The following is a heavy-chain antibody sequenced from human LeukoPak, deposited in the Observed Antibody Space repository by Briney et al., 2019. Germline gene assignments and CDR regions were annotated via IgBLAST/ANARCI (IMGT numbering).Heavy chain of an antibody. D-gene: IGHD1-1*01. J-gene: IGHJ4*02. CDR2: LRGDGET. CDR3: AKASWVSNAVAVL. CDR1: GFIFSNYA. V-gene: IGHV3-23*01. Sequence: QPGGSLRLSCAASGFIFSNYAMSWVRQAPARGLEWVSSLRGDGETFYADSVKGRFTLSRDESRNMVFLLLNNLRVEDSAVYFCAKASWVSNAVAVLWGQGTLVTVSS.